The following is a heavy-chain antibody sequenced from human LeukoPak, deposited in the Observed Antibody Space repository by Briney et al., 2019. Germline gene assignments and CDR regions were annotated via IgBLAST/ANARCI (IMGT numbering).Heavy chain of an antibody. Sequence: GGSLRLSCAASGFTFSGYAMNWVRQAPGKGLEWVSGISGSGGSTYYADSVKGRFTISRDNSNNTLYLQMNSLRAEDTAVYYCAKTRGSNNVFDIWGQGTMVTVSS. J-gene: IGHJ3*02. D-gene: IGHD1-26*01. CDR2: ISGSGGST. CDR1: GFTFSGYA. V-gene: IGHV3-23*01. CDR3: AKTRGSNNVFDI.